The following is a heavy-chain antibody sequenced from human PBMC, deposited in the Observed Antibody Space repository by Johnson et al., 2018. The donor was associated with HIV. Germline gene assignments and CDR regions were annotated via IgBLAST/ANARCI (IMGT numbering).Heavy chain of an antibody. V-gene: IGHV3-66*01. J-gene: IGHJ3*02. CDR3: ARDRPPGATLSDAFDI. CDR2: IYSGGST. Sequence: MQLVESGGGLIQSGGSLRLSCAASGFTFSSYAMHWVRQAPGKGLEWVSVIYSGGSTYYADSVKGRFTISRDNSKNTLYLQMNSLRAEDTAVYYCARDRPPGATLSDAFDIWGQGTMVTVSS. CDR1: GFTFSSYA. D-gene: IGHD1-26*01.